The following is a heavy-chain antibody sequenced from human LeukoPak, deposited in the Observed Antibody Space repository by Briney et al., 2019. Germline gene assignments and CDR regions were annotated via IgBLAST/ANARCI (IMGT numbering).Heavy chain of an antibody. CDR3: AREYSSGWYFDY. V-gene: IGHV1-69*01. CDR2: IIPIFGTA. D-gene: IGHD6-19*01. J-gene: IGHJ4*02. Sequence: SVKVSCKASGGTFSSYAVSWVRQAPGQGLEWMGGIIPIFGTANYAQKFQGRVTITADESTSTAYMELSSLRSEDTAVYYCAREYSSGWYFDYWGQGTLVTVSS. CDR1: GGTFSSYA.